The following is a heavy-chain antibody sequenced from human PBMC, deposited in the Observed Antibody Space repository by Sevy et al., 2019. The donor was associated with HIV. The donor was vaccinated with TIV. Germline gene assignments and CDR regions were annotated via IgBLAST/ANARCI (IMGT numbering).Heavy chain of an antibody. CDR3: ASLRSWVLKPPYYFDY. J-gene: IGHJ4*02. CDR1: GFTFSSYA. CDR2: ISGSGATT. V-gene: IGHV3-23*01. D-gene: IGHD1-26*01. Sequence: GGSLRLSCGVSGFTFSSYAMTWVRQPPGKGLEWVSIISGSGATTSYADSVNGRFTISRDNSKNALYLQMNSLRAEDTAVYYCASLRSWVLKPPYYFDYWGQGTLVTVSS.